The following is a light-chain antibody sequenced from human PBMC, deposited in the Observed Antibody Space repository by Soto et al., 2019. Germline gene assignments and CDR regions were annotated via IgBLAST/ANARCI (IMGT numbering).Light chain of an antibody. V-gene: IGKV3-20*01. CDR3: QQYDNWPWT. CDR1: RSFASSY. CDR2: AAS. Sequence: EIVLTQSPGTLSLSPGERATLSCRASRSFASSYLAWYQRKPGQAPRLLIYAASNRATGIPDRFTGSGSGTDFTLTISRVEPEDFAVYYCQQYDNWPWTFGQGTKVEI. J-gene: IGKJ1*01.